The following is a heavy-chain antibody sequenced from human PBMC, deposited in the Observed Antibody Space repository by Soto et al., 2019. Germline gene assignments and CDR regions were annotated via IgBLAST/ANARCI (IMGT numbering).Heavy chain of an antibody. Sequence: ASVKVSCKASGYTFTSYDINWVRQATGQGLEWMGWMNPNSGNTGYAQKFQGRVTMTRNTSISTAYMELSSLRSEGTAVYYCARRAEVYDFWSGYYGSVNWFDPWGQGTLVTVSS. V-gene: IGHV1-8*01. CDR2: MNPNSGNT. D-gene: IGHD3-3*01. CDR1: GYTFTSYD. CDR3: ARRAEVYDFWSGYYGSVNWFDP. J-gene: IGHJ5*02.